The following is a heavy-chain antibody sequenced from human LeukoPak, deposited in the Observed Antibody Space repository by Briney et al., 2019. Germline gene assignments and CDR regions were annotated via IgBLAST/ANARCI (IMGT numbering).Heavy chain of an antibody. V-gene: IGHV1-18*04. D-gene: IGHD4-17*01. J-gene: IGHJ4*02. CDR2: ISAYNGNT. Sequence: GASVKVSCKASGYTFTGYYMHWVRQAPGQGLEWMGWISAYNGNTNYAQKLQGRVTMTTDTSTSTAYMELRSLRSDDTAVYYCARDGGSYGDYSPYYFDYWGQGTLVTVSS. CDR3: ARDGGSYGDYSPYYFDY. CDR1: GYTFTGYY.